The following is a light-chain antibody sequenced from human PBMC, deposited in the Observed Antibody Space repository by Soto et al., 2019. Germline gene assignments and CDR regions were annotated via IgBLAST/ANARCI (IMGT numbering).Light chain of an antibody. Sequence: VMTQSPATLSVSPGERATLSCRASQSVNSNLAWYQQKPGQAPRLLIFGASTRPTGIPARFSGSGSGTEFTLTISSLQSEDFAVYYCQHYHNWPPWTFGQGTKVEIK. CDR3: QHYHNWPPWT. J-gene: IGKJ1*01. CDR1: QSVNSN. V-gene: IGKV3-15*01. CDR2: GAS.